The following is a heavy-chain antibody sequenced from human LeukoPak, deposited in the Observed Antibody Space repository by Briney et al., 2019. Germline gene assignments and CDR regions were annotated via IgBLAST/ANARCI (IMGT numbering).Heavy chain of an antibody. CDR2: IKQDGSEK. CDR3: ARLKYSSSWYSRFDP. CDR1: GFTFSSYW. V-gene: IGHV3-7*01. J-gene: IGHJ5*02. Sequence: GGSLRLSCAASGFTFSSYWMSWVRQAPGKGLEWVANIKQDGSEKYYVDSVKGRSTISRDNAKNSLYLQMNSLRAEDTAVYHCARLKYSSSWYSRFDPWGQGTLVTVSS. D-gene: IGHD6-13*01.